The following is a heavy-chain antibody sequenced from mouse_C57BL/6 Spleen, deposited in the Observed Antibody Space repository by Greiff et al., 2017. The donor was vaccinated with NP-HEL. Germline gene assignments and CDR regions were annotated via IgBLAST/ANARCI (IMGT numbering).Heavy chain of an antibody. CDR2: ISDGGSYT. D-gene: IGHD2-3*01. CDR1: GFTFSSYA. Sequence: DVMLVESGGGLVKPGGSLKLSCAASGFTFSSYAMSWVRQTPEKRLEWVATISDGGSYTYYPDNVKGRFTLSRDNAKNNLYLQMSHLKSEDTAMYYCARDVYYLYWYFDVWGTGTTVTVSS. J-gene: IGHJ1*03. CDR3: ARDVYYLYWYFDV. V-gene: IGHV5-4*03.